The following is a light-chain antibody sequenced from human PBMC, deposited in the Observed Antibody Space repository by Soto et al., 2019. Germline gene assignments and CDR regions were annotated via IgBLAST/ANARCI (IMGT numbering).Light chain of an antibody. CDR2: RNN. Sequence: QSVLTQPPSASGTPGQRVTISCSGSRSNIETYYVYWYQQLPGMAPKLLIYRNNQRPSGVPDRFSGSKSGTSASLAISGLRSEDEADYYCAAWDGSLRGVLFGGGTKVTVL. CDR1: RSNIETYY. V-gene: IGLV1-47*01. CDR3: AAWDGSLRGVL. J-gene: IGLJ2*01.